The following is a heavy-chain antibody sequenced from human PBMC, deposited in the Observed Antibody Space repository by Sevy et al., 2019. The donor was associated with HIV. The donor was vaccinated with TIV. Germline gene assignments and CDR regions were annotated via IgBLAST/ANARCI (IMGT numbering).Heavy chain of an antibody. J-gene: IGHJ3*02. CDR3: ARAQGYFDWLPDDAFAI. D-gene: IGHD3-9*01. CDR1: GFTFSSYW. V-gene: IGHV3-74*01. Sequence: GGSLRLSCAASGFTFSSYWMHWVRQAPGKGLVWVSRINSDGSSTSYADSVKGRFTISRDNAKNTLYLQMNSLRAEDTAVYYCARAQGYFDWLPDDAFAIWGQGTMVTVSS. CDR2: INSDGSST.